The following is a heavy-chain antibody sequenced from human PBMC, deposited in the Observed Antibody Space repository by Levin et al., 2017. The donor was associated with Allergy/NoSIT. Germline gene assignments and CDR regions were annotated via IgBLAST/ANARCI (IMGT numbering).Heavy chain of an antibody. V-gene: IGHV3-11*05. Sequence: KPGGSLRLSCAASGFTFRDYYMSWIRQAPGKGLELVSYISGTSSAIIYADSVKGRFTISRDNAQNSLYLQMNSLRAEDTAVYFCARGPLAAAAHYWGLGTLVTVSS. J-gene: IGHJ4*02. CDR2: ISGTSSAI. CDR3: ARGPLAAAAHY. D-gene: IGHD6-13*01. CDR1: GFTFRDYY.